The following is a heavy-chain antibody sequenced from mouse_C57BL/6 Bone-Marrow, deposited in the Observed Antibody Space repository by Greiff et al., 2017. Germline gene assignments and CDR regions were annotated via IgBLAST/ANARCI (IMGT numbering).Heavy chain of an antibody. Sequence: VQLQQSEAELVKPGASVKLSCKASGYIFTEYTIHWVKQRSGQGLEWIGWFYPGSGSIKYNERFRDKATLTADKSSNTVYMELSRLTSEDSAVYFCARHERYYDYEGYFDYWGQGTTLTVSS. D-gene: IGHD2-4*01. CDR1: GYIFTEYT. CDR2: FYPGSGSI. V-gene: IGHV1-62-2*01. CDR3: ARHERYYDYEGYFDY. J-gene: IGHJ2*01.